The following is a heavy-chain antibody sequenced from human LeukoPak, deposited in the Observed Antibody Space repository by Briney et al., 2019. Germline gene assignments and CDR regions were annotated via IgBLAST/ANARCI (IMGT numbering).Heavy chain of an antibody. CDR3: ARGRGYYDILGAFDI. Sequence: KPSETLSLTCAVYGGSFSGYYWSWIRQPPGKGLEWIGEINHSGSTNYNPSLKSRVTISVDTSKNQFSLKLSSVTAADTAVYYCARGRGYYDILGAFDIWGQGTMVTVSS. D-gene: IGHD3-9*01. CDR1: GGSFSGYY. CDR2: INHSGST. J-gene: IGHJ3*02. V-gene: IGHV4-34*01.